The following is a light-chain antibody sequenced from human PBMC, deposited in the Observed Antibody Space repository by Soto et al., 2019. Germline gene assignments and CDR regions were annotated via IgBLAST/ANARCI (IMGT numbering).Light chain of an antibody. Sequence: IVLTQSPGTLSLSPGDTATLSCRASQSISSTYFAWYQQKPGQAPRLLIFAASSRATGIPDRFSGSGSGTDFNLTISGLESEDFAVYYCQQYGGSPYTFGQGTKLEIK. V-gene: IGKV3-20*01. CDR2: AAS. J-gene: IGKJ2*01. CDR3: QQYGGSPYT. CDR1: QSISSTY.